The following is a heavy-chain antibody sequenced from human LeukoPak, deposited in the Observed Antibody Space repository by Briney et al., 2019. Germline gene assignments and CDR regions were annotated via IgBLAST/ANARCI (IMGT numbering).Heavy chain of an antibody. D-gene: IGHD6-6*01. CDR1: GYTFTSYA. CDR2: INTNTGNP. CDR3: ARLPSSSSSDDFDY. J-gene: IGHJ4*02. Sequence: ASVKVSCKASGYTFTSYAMNWVRQAPGQGLEWVGWINTNTGNPTYAQGFTGRFVFSLDTSVSTAYLQISSLKAEDTAVYYCARLPSSSSSDDFDYWGQGTLVTVSS. V-gene: IGHV7-4-1*02.